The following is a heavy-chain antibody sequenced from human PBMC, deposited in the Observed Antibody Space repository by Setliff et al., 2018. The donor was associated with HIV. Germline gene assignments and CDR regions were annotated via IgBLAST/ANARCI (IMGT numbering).Heavy chain of an antibody. V-gene: IGHV3-23*01. Sequence: GGSLRLSCAASGFAFSTYAMSWVRQAPGKGLEWVSAISDSGGGTYYADSVKGRFTVSRDNSKYTLYLQMNSLRVEDTAVYFCARFVLVWFDVSRSGMQDPYVFDNWGQGILVTVSS. CDR2: ISDSGGGT. CDR1: GFAFSTYA. J-gene: IGHJ4*02. CDR3: ARFVLVWFDVSRSGMQDPYVFDN. D-gene: IGHD3-10*01.